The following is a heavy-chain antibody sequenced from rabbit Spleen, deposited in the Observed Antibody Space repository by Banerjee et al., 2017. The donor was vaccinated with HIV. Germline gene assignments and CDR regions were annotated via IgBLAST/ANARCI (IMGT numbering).Heavy chain of an antibody. CDR3: ARVSETSGWGEDL. V-gene: IGHV1S45*01. CDR2: IYGGFDYT. Sequence: QEQLTETGGGLVQPGGSLTLSCKASGFSFSSGYDMCWVRQAPGKGLEWIGCIYGGFDYTYYASWASGRFTISKTSSTTVTLQMTSLTVADTATYFCARVSETSGWGEDLWGPGTLVTVS. J-gene: IGHJ4*01. D-gene: IGHD4-1*01. CDR1: GFSFSSGYD.